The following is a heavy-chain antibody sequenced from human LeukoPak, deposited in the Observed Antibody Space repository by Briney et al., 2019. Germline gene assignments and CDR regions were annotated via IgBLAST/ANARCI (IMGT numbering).Heavy chain of an antibody. Sequence: GGSLRLSCAASGFTFNSYGMSWVRQAPGKGLEWVSAISGSGGSTYYADSVKGRFTISRDNSKNTLYLQMNSLIAEDTAVYYCAKSGYNRFDYWGQGTRVTVSS. D-gene: IGHD5-24*01. CDR2: ISGSGGST. V-gene: IGHV3-23*01. CDR3: AKSGYNRFDY. J-gene: IGHJ4*02. CDR1: GFTFNSYG.